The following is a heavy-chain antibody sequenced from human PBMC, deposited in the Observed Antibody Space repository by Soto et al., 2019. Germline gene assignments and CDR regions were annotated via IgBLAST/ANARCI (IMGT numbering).Heavy chain of an antibody. V-gene: IGHV4-59*01. CDR3: ARAWGYAFDF. Sequence: SETLSLTCTVSGGYISSYYWSWIRQPTGKGLEWIGYIYYSGSTNYNPSPKSRVTISVDTSKNQFSLKLSSVTAADTAVYYCARAWGYAFDFWGQGTMVTVSS. CDR2: IYYSGST. D-gene: IGHD7-27*01. J-gene: IGHJ3*01. CDR1: GGYISSYY.